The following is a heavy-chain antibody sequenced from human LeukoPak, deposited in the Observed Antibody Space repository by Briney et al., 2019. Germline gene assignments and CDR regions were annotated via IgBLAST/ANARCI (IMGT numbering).Heavy chain of an antibody. CDR2: ISYDGSNE. CDR1: GFTFSSYA. J-gene: IGHJ4*02. V-gene: IGHV3-30-3*01. CDR3: AREVKGGYNYGLYDY. D-gene: IGHD5-18*01. Sequence: PGGSLRLSCAASGFTFSSYAMHWVRQAPGKGLEWVAVISYDGSNEYYADSVKGRFTISRDNSKNILYLQMNSLRAEDTAVYYCAREVKGGYNYGLYDYWGQGTLVTVSS.